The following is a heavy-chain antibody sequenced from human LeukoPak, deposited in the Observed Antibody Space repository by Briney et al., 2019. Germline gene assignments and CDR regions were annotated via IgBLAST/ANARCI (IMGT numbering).Heavy chain of an antibody. V-gene: IGHV3-23*01. Sequence: GGSLRLSCAASGFTFSNYAMSWVRQAQGKGLEWVSTVSGSASNTYYADSVKGRFTISRDNSKTTLYLQMNSLRADDTAVYYCAKGFQTYGELSFDVWGQGTLVAVSS. CDR3: AKGFQTYGELSFDV. D-gene: IGHD4-17*01. CDR1: GFTFSNYA. CDR2: VSGSASNT. J-gene: IGHJ4*02.